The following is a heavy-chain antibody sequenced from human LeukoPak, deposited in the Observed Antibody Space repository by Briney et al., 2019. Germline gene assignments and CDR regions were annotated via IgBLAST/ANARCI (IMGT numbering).Heavy chain of an antibody. Sequence: PAQTLSLTCTVSGCSISSGGYYWSWIPQHPGKGLEWIGYIYYSGSTYYNPTLKSRVTISVDTYKNQFSLKLSSVTAADTAVYYCASVSIAAAGENWFDPWGQGTLVTVSS. CDR3: ASVSIAAAGENWFDP. J-gene: IGHJ5*02. V-gene: IGHV4-31*03. CDR2: IYYSGST. CDR1: GCSISSGGYY. D-gene: IGHD6-13*01.